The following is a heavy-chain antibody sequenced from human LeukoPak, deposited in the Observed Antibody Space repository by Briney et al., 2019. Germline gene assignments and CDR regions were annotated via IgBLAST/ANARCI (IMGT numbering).Heavy chain of an antibody. CDR1: GGSFSGYY. J-gene: IGHJ4*02. D-gene: IGHD2-2*01. CDR2: INHSGST. V-gene: IGHV4-34*01. CDR3: ARLPRLRYCSSTSCFDY. Sequence: SETLSLTCAVYGGSFSGYYWSLIRQPPGKGLEWIGEINHSGSTNYNPSLKSRVTISVDTSKNQFSLKLSSVTAADTAVYYCARLPRLRYCSSTSCFDYWGQGTLVTVSS.